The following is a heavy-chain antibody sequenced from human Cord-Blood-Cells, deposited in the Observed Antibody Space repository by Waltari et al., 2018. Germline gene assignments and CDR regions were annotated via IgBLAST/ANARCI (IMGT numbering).Heavy chain of an antibody. J-gene: IGHJ4*02. V-gene: IGHV4-39*01. CDR3: ARHTGQYNWNYEFDY. Sequence: QLQLQELGPGLVKPSETLSLPCTVSVGSIGSSSSYWGRIRQPPGKGLEWIGSIYYSGRTYYNPSLKSRVTISVDTSKNQFSLKLSSVTAADTAVYYCARHTGQYNWNYEFDYWGQGTLVTVSS. CDR1: VGSIGSSSSY. D-gene: IGHD1-7*01. CDR2: IYYSGRT.